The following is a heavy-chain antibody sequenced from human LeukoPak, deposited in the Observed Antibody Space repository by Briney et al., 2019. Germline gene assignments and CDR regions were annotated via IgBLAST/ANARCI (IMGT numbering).Heavy chain of an antibody. J-gene: IGHJ5*02. Sequence: GGSLRLSCAASGFTFSDYWMSWVRQAPGKGPEWVGQIKEDGSEKYYADSVKGRFTISRDNARNSVYLQMNSLRAEDTAVYYCARDSPGTTFDHWGQGTLVTVSS. V-gene: IGHV3-7*01. CDR3: ARDSPGTTFDH. D-gene: IGHD1-7*01. CDR2: IKEDGSEK. CDR1: GFTFSDYW.